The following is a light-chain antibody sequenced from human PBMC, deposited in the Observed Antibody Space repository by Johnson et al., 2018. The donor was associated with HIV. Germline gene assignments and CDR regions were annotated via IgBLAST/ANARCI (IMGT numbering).Light chain of an antibody. CDR1: SSNIGNKY. V-gene: IGLV1-51*02. Sequence: QSVLTQPPSVSAAPGQKVTISCSGSSSNIGNKYVSWYQQLPGTAPKLLIYESNQRPSGIPDRFSGSKSGTSATLGITGLQTGDEADYYCGTWDSSLSAGIFGTGTKVTVL. J-gene: IGLJ1*01. CDR2: ESN. CDR3: GTWDSSLSAGI.